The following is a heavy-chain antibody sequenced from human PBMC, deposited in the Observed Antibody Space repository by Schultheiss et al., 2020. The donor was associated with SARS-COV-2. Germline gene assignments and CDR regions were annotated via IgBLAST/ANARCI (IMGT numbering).Heavy chain of an antibody. Sequence: GGSLRLSCAASGFTFNSYAMTWVRQAPGKGLEWVSYISSSSSTIYYADSVKGRFTISRDNAKNSLYLQMNSLRAEDTAVYYCARDCPEGWFDPWGQGTLVTVSS. D-gene: IGHD1-14*01. CDR3: ARDCPEGWFDP. J-gene: IGHJ5*02. V-gene: IGHV3-48*01. CDR2: ISSSSSTI. CDR1: GFTFNSYA.